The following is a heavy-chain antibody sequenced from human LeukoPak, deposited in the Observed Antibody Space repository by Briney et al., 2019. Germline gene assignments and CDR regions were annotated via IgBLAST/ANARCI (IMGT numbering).Heavy chain of an antibody. V-gene: IGHV4-59*01. CDR1: GGSISSYY. D-gene: IGHD3-9*01. CDR2: IYYSGST. Sequence: SETLSLTCTVSGGSISSYYWSWIRQPPGKGLEWIGYIYYSGSTNYNPSLKSRVTISVDTSKNQFSLKLSSVTAADTAVYYCARGYYDISFGTLGWFDPWGQGTLVTVSS. CDR3: ARGYYDISFGTLGWFDP. J-gene: IGHJ5*02.